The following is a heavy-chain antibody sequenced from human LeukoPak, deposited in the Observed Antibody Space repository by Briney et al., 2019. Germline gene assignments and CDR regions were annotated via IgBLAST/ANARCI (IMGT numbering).Heavy chain of an antibody. CDR1: GFTFSSYS. CDR3: ARGTVTTIWGAFDI. D-gene: IGHD4-17*01. CDR2: ISSSSSYI. Sequence: PGGSLRLSCAASGFTFSSYSMNWVRQAPGKGLEWVSSISSSSSYIYYADSVKGRFTISRDNAKNSLYLQMNSLRAEDTAVYYCARGTVTTIWGAFDIWGQGTMVTVSS. J-gene: IGHJ3*02. V-gene: IGHV3-21*01.